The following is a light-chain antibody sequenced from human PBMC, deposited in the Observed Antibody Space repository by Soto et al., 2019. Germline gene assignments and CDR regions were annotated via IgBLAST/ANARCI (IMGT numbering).Light chain of an antibody. V-gene: IGLV2-14*03. J-gene: IGLJ1*01. Sequence: QSALTQPASLSGSPGPSITISCTGTSSDIGGDNYVSWYQQHPGQAPKLMISDVSNRPSGVSNRFSGCKSGNTAALTISGLPGEDEADYDCSSYRARGTTHYVFGTGTKLTVL. CDR3: SSYRARGTTHYV. CDR2: DVS. CDR1: SSDIGGDNY.